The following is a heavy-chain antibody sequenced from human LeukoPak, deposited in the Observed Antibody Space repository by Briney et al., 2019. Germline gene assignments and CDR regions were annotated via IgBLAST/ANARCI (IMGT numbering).Heavy chain of an antibody. V-gene: IGHV4-34*01. Sequence: PSETLSLTCAVYGGSFSGYYWSWIRQPPGKGLEWIGEINHSGSTNYNPSLKSRVTISVDTSKNQFSLNLTSVTAADTAVYYCARAYSSSSGRPFDYWGQGTLVTVSS. D-gene: IGHD6-6*01. CDR3: ARAYSSSSGRPFDY. CDR2: INHSGST. J-gene: IGHJ4*02. CDR1: GGSFSGYY.